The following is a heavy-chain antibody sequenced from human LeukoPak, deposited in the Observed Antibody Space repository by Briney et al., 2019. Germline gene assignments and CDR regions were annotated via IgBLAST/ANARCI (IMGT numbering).Heavy chain of an antibody. V-gene: IGHV1-69*04. D-gene: IGHD3-22*01. J-gene: IGHJ3*02. CDR1: GGTFSSYA. CDR3: ARDDSSGYSVDIEDAFDI. Sequence: ASVKVSCKASGGTFSSYAISWVRQAPGQGLEWTGRIIPIFGIANYAQKFQGRVTITADKSTSTAYMELSSLRSEDTAVYYCARDDSSGYSVDIEDAFDIWGQGTMSPSLQ. CDR2: IIPIFGIA.